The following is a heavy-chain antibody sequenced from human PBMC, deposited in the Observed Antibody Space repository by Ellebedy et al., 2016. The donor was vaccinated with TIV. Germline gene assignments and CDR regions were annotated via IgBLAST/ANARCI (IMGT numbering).Heavy chain of an antibody. CDR1: GGSITSSSFS. CDR2: MHHGGTT. V-gene: IGHV4-39*01. CDR3: ARHLGGNYYFDY. J-gene: IGHJ4*02. D-gene: IGHD1-26*01. Sequence: MPSETLSLTCTVSGGSITSSSFSWGWLRQTPGRGLEWIGSMHHGGTTHYNPSLSSRVSMSVDTSKNQFSLELSSVTAADTAVYYCARHLGGNYYFDYWGQGTLVPVSS.